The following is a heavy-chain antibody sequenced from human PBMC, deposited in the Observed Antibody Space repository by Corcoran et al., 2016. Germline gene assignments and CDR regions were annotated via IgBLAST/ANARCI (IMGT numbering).Heavy chain of an antibody. CDR2: IYYTGGRT. J-gene: IGHJ3*02. CDR1: GGSISSTTDY. V-gene: IGHV4-39*07. CDR3: ARDPDRRGYRRDDAFDI. D-gene: IGHD3-22*01. Sequence: QLQLQESGPGLLKPSETLSLTCTVSGGSISSTTDYWGWIRQPPGKGLEWIGSIYYTGGRTYYNPSLTSRVTISVDTSKNQFSLKLTSVTAADTAVYYCARDPDRRGYRRDDAFDIWGQGTMVTVSS.